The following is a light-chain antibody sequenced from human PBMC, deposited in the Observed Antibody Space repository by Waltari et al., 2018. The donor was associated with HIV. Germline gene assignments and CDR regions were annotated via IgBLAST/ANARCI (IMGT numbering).Light chain of an antibody. J-gene: IGKJ5*01. CDR3: QQSATAPTMT. CDR2: AAS. Sequence: IQMTQSPTSLSASVGDRVTITCRASQSISSRLNWYQQKPGKAPNLLIYAASILPSGVPSRFGGSGSGTDFTLTIIGLQPDDSATYYCQQSATAPTMTFGQGTRLEIK. V-gene: IGKV1-39*01. CDR1: QSISSR.